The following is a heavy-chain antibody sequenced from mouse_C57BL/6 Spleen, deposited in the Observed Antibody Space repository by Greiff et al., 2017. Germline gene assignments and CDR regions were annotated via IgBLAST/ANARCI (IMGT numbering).Heavy chain of an antibody. CDR3: AREYGSKRTWFAY. D-gene: IGHD1-1*01. CDR1: GFTFSSYA. Sequence: EVKLVESGGGLVKPGGSLTLSCAASGFTFSSYAMSWVRQTPEKRLEWVATISDGGSYTYYPDNVKGRFTISRDNANNNLYLQMSHLKSEDTAMYYCAREYGSKRTWFAYWGQGTLVTVSA. J-gene: IGHJ3*01. CDR2: ISDGGSYT. V-gene: IGHV5-4*01.